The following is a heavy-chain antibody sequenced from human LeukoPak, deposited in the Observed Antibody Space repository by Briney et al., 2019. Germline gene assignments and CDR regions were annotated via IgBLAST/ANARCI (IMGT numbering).Heavy chain of an antibody. J-gene: IGHJ4*02. V-gene: IGHV3-53*01. CDR1: GFTVNSNY. Sequence: GGSLRLSCAASGFTVNSNYMSWVRQAPGKGLEWVSVIYSGGTTYYADSVKGRFTISRDNSKNTLYLQMNSLRAEDTAVYYCAKSTQKYSNYPAYFDYWGQGTLVTVSS. D-gene: IGHD4-11*01. CDR3: AKSTQKYSNYPAYFDY. CDR2: IYSGGTT.